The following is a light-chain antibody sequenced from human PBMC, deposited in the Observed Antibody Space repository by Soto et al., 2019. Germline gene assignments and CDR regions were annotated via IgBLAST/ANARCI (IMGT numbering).Light chain of an antibody. Sequence: EIVLTQSPGTLSLSPGERATLSCRASQSVSSSYLAWYQQKPGQAPRLLIYGASSRATGIPDRFSGSGSGTDFTHTISRLEPEDFAVYYCRQYDSSPLTFGGGTKVEIK. J-gene: IGKJ4*01. V-gene: IGKV3-20*01. CDR2: GAS. CDR1: QSVSSSY. CDR3: RQYDSSPLT.